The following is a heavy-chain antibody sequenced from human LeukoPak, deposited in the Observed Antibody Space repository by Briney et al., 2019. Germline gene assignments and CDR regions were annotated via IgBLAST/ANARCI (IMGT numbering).Heavy chain of an antibody. D-gene: IGHD2-15*01. CDR3: ARVGGPYYFDY. J-gene: IGHJ4*02. V-gene: IGHV4-39*02. CDR2: IYYSGST. Sequence: PSETLSLTCTVSGGSISSSSYYWGWIRQPPGKGLEWIANIYYSGSTYYNPSLKSRVTISVDTSKNQLSLKLSAVTAADTAVYYCARVGGPYYFDYWGQGTLVTVSS. CDR1: GGSISSSSYY.